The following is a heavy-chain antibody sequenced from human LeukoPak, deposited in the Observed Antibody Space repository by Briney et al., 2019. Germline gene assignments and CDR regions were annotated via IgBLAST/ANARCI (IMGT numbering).Heavy chain of an antibody. CDR1: GGSISSGGYY. Sequence: PSETLSLTCTVSGGSISSGGYYWSWIRQPPGKGLEWIGYIYHSGSTYYNPSLKSRVTISVDTSKNQFSLKLSSVTAADTAVYYCARLYYDFWSGYPYYFDYWGQGTLVTVSS. CDR3: ARLYYDFWSGYPYYFDY. V-gene: IGHV4-30-2*03. D-gene: IGHD3-3*01. CDR2: IYHSGST. J-gene: IGHJ4*02.